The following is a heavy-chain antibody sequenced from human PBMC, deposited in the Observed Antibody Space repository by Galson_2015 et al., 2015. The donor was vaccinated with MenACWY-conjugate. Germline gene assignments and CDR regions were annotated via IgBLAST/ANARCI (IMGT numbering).Heavy chain of an antibody. J-gene: IGHJ1*01. D-gene: IGHD3-22*01. V-gene: IGHV3-48*03. CDR3: ARGVYDSSGYYFP. Sequence: SLRLSCAASGFTFSSYEMNWVRQAPGKGLEWVSYIGSSGNTIYYADSVKGRFTISRDNAKNSLYLQMNSLRAEDTAVYYCARGVYDSSGYYFPWGQGTLVTVSS. CDR1: GFTFSSYE. CDR2: IGSSGNTI.